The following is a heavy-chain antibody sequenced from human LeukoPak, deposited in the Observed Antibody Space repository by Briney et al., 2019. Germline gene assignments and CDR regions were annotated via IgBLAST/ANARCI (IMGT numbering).Heavy chain of an antibody. J-gene: IGHJ4*02. D-gene: IGHD4-17*01. CDR2: ISSSSRYI. Sequence: GGSLRLSCAASGFALSDYSMNWVRQAPGKGLEWVSSISSSSRYIYNADSVKGRFTISRDNSKNTLYLQLNSLRAGDTALYYCARERRDFGDPLDYWGQGTLVTVSS. CDR3: ARERRDFGDPLDY. V-gene: IGHV3-21*04. CDR1: GFALSDYS.